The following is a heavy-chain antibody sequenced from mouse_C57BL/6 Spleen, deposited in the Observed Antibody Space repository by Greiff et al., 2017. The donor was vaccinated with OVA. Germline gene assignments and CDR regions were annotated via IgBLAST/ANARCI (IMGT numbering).Heavy chain of an antibody. CDR3: ARRGSSNYWYFDV. CDR2: ISSGSSTI. Sequence: EVQLKESGGGLVKPGGSLKLSCAASGFTFSDYGMHWVRQAPEKGLAWVAYISSGSSTIYYAAPVQGRFPISRDNAKNTLFLQMTSRRSEDTAMYYCARRGSSNYWYFDVWGTGTTVTVSS. V-gene: IGHV5-17*01. CDR1: GFTFSDYG. J-gene: IGHJ1*03. D-gene: IGHD1-1*01.